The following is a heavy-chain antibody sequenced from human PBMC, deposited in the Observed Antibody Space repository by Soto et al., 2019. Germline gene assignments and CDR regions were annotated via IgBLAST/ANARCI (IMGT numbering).Heavy chain of an antibody. D-gene: IGHD3-3*01. CDR2: IIPIFGTA. V-gene: IGHV1-69*06. CDR3: ARDPYDFWSGYQYYYGMDV. J-gene: IGHJ6*02. CDR1: GGTFSSYA. Sequence: QVQRVQSGAEVKKPGSSVKVSCKASGGTFSSYAISWVRQAPGQGLEWMGGIIPIFGTANYAQKFQGRVTITADKSTSTAYMELSSLRSEDTAVYYCARDPYDFWSGYQYYYGMDVWGQGTTVTVSS.